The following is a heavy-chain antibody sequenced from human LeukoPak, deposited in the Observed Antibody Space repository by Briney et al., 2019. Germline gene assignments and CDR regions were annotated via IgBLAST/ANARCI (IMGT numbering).Heavy chain of an antibody. CDR3: ARSGMVRGVIISLGYDY. D-gene: IGHD3-10*01. Sequence: GGSLRLSRAASGVTFSSYSMNWVRQAPGKGLEWVSPISSSSSYIYYADSVKGRFTISRDNAKNSLYLQMNSLRAEDTAVYYCARSGMVRGVIISLGYDYWGQGTLVTVSS. J-gene: IGHJ4*02. CDR2: ISSSSSYI. V-gene: IGHV3-21*01. CDR1: GVTFSSYS.